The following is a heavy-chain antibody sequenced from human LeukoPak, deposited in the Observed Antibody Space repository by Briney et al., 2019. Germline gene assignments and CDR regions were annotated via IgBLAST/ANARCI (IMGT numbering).Heavy chain of an antibody. CDR3: AKARATYLYDTSGYSALDY. CDR2: ISGSGGGT. D-gene: IGHD3-22*01. CDR1: GFTFSRYA. Sequence: GGSLRLSCAASGFTFSRYAMSWVRQAPGKGLEWVSVISGSGGGTYYADSLKGRFTISRDNAKNTLYLQMNSLRAEDTAVYYCAKARATYLYDTSGYSALDYWGQGTLVTVSS. V-gene: IGHV3-23*01. J-gene: IGHJ4*02.